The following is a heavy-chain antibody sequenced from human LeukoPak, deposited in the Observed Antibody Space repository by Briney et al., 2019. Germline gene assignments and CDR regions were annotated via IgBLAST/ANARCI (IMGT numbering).Heavy chain of an antibody. D-gene: IGHD3-10*01. V-gene: IGHV1-46*01. J-gene: IGHJ4*02. CDR1: GYTFTSYY. CDR2: INPSGGST. CDR3: ARALWRLSRYDY. Sequence: ASVKVSCKASGYTFTSYYMHWVRQAPGQGLEWMGIINPSGGSTSYAQKFQGRVTMTRDTSTSTVYMELSRLRSDDTAVYYCARALWRLSRYDYWGQGTLVTVSS.